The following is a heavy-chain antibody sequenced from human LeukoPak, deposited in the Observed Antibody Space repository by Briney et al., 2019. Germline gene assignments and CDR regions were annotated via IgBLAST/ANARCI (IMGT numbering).Heavy chain of an antibody. V-gene: IGHV1-3*01. D-gene: IGHD3-22*01. CDR2: INAGNGNT. CDR3: ARVEGGYYYDSSGYYFDY. CDR1: GYTFTSYA. J-gene: IGHJ4*02. Sequence: GASVKVSCKASGYTFTSYAMHWVRQAPGQRPEWMGWINAGNGNTKYSQKFQGRVTITRDTSASTAYMELSSLRPEDTAVYYCARVEGGYYYDSSGYYFDYWGQGTLVTVSS.